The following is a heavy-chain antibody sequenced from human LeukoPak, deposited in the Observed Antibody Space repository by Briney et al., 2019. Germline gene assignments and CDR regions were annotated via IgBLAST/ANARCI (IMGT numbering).Heavy chain of an antibody. Sequence: GGSLRLSCAASGFTFSSYGMHWVRQAPGKGLEWVAVISYDGSNKYYADSVKGRFTISRDNSKNTLYLQMNSLRAEDTAVYYCAREGVTPPRGAFDIWGQGTMVTVSS. J-gene: IGHJ3*02. CDR3: AREGVTPPRGAFDI. CDR1: GFTFSSYG. D-gene: IGHD2-21*02. CDR2: ISYDGSNK. V-gene: IGHV3-30*03.